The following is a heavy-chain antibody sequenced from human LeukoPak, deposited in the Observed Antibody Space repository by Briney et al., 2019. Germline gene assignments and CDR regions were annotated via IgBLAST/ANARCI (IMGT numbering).Heavy chain of an antibody. CDR2: INPNSGGT. J-gene: IGHJ3*02. Sequence: ASVKVSCKASGYTFTGYYMHWVRQAPGQGLEWMGWINPNSGGTNYAQKFQGRVTMTRDTSISTAYMELSRLRSDDTAVYYCARDLPTAGAFDIWGQGTMVTVSS. D-gene: IGHD4-17*01. V-gene: IGHV1-2*02. CDR3: ARDLPTAGAFDI. CDR1: GYTFTGYY.